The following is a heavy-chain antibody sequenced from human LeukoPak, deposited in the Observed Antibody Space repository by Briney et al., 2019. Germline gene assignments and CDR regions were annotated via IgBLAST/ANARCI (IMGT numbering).Heavy chain of an antibody. V-gene: IGHV4-39*07. CDR1: GGSISSSSYY. J-gene: IGHJ4*02. CDR2: LYFTGST. D-gene: IGHD3-22*01. Sequence: SETLSLTCTVSGGSISSSSYYWGWIRQPTGKGLEWIGSLYFTGSTYYNPSLKSRVTISVDTSKNQFSLKLSSVTAADTAVYYCARVTGYMIEDYFDYWGQGTLVTVSS. CDR3: ARVTGYMIEDYFDY.